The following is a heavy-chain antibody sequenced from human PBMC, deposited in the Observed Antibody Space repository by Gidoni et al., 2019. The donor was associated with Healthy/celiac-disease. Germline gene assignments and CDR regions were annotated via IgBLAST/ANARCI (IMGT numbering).Heavy chain of an antibody. J-gene: IGHJ3*02. CDR1: GFTFSSYG. Sequence: QVQLVESGGGVVQPGRSLRLSCAASGFTFSSYGMHWVRQAPGKGLEWVAVIWYDGSNKYYADSVKGRFTISRDNSKNTLYLQMNSLRAEDTAVYYCARDDHRSRAAAFDIWGQGTMVTVSS. D-gene: IGHD2-2*01. CDR3: ARDDHRSRAAAFDI. CDR2: IWYDGSNK. V-gene: IGHV3-33*01.